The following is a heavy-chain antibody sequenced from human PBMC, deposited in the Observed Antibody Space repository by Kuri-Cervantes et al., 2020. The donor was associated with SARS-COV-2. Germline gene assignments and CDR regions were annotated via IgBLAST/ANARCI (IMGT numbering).Heavy chain of an antibody. D-gene: IGHD2-21*01. V-gene: IGHV3-23*01. CDR1: GFTFSNAW. CDR3: ASTFLWWERRFDY. Sequence: LSLTCAASGFTFSNAWMNWVRQAPGKGLEWVSTISTSGGNTYYADSVKGRFTISRDNSKNTLYLQMNSLRAEDTAVYYCASTFLWWERRFDYWGQGALVTVSS. CDR2: ISTSGGNT. J-gene: IGHJ4*02.